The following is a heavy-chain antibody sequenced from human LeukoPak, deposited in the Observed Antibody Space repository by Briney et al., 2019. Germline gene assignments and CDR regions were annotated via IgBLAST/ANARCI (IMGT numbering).Heavy chain of an antibody. CDR3: ARDCEEWLVRMHYFDY. V-gene: IGHV3-48*01. CDR2: ISSGSTTI. Sequence: GGPLRLSCAASGFSFSRYSKIWLRQSPGKAPECLSYISSGSTTIDYADSVKGRFTISRDNAKNSVYLQMNSLRAEDTAVYYCARDCEEWLVRMHYFDYWGQGSLVTVSS. D-gene: IGHD6-19*01. CDR1: GFSFSRYS. J-gene: IGHJ4*02.